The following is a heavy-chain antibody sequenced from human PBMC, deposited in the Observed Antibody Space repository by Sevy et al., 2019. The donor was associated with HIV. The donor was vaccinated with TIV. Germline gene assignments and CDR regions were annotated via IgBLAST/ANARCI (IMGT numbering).Heavy chain of an antibody. D-gene: IGHD2-2*01. CDR2: IYPRDSDT. CDR3: ARLKLPAAILGAFDY. V-gene: IGHV5-51*01. J-gene: IGHJ4*02. CDR1: GYSFTSYW. Sequence: GESLKISCKGSGYSFTSYWIGWVRQMPGKGLEWMGFIYPRDSDTRYNPSFQGQVTISADKSVSTAYLQWSSLKASDTARYYGARLKLPAAILGAFDYWGQGTLVTVSS.